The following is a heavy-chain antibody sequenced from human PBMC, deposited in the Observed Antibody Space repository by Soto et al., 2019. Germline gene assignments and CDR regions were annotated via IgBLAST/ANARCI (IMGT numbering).Heavy chain of an antibody. V-gene: IGHV1-69*01. Sequence: QVQLVQSGAEVKMPGSSVKVSCKPSGGTFISYAISWVRQAPGQGLEWMGGIIPIFGTTNYAQKFQGRVTITADESTRTVYMDLRSLRSEDTAVYYCANSIREQYYFDPWGQGTLVTVSS. CDR2: IIPIFGTT. D-gene: IGHD1-26*01. CDR3: ANSIREQYYFDP. J-gene: IGHJ4*02. CDR1: GGTFISYA.